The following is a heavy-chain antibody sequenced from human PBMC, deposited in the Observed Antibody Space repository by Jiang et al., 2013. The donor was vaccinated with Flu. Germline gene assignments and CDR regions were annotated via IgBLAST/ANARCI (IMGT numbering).Heavy chain of an antibody. CDR3: VPQEGGVLRRDGLWVDY. CDR1: GFTFSTYG. D-gene: IGHD5-24*01. Sequence: LESGGGVVQPGGSLRLSCVASGFTFSTYGMHWVRQAPGKGLEWVAFIRYHGSDKYYADSVQGRFIVSRDNSQNTLFLQMHRVKPEDTAVYYCVPQEGGVLRRDGLWVDYWGQGTLVTVSS. V-gene: IGHV3-30*02. CDR2: IRYHGSDK. J-gene: IGHJ4*02.